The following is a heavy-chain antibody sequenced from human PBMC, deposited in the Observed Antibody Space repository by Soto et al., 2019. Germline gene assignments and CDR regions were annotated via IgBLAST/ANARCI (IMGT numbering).Heavy chain of an antibody. J-gene: IGHJ6*02. CDR2: INHSGST. CDR1: GGSFSGYY. V-gene: IGHV4-34*01. Sequence: QVQLQQLGAGLLKPSETLSLTCAVYGGSFSGYYWSWIRQPPGKGLEWIGEINHSGSTNYNPSLKIRVTMPLDTSKNLFSLMVSSVTAADTAVYYCASRVRYVDWLLTFDYYYSGMDVWVQWPTVTVSS. CDR3: ASRVRYVDWLLTFDYYYSGMDV. D-gene: IGHD3-9*01.